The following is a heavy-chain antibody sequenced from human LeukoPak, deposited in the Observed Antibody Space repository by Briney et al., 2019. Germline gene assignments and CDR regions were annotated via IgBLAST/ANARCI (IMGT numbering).Heavy chain of an antibody. V-gene: IGHV3-7*01. J-gene: IGHJ5*02. Sequence: PGGSLRLSCAASGFIFSDYWMTWVRQAPGRGLEWVASIKQDGREKHYVDSVEGRFTISRDSAKNSLYLQMNSLRVEDTAVYYYVRDRGWFDPWGQGTLVTVSS. CDR2: IKQDGREK. CDR3: VRDRGWFDP. CDR1: GFIFSDYW.